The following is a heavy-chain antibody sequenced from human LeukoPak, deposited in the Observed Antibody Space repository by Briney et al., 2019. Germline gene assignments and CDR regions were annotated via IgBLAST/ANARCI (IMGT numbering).Heavy chain of an antibody. V-gene: IGHV3-53*01. D-gene: IGHD4/OR15-4a*01. CDR3: SRRAGAYSHPYDY. CDR1: GFTVSSSF. Sequence: GGSLRLSRIVSGFTVSSSFMSWVRQAPGKGLEGVSCIYSGATHYSATVKGRFTISRDNSKNTLYLQMNSLRSEDTAVYYCSRRAGAYSHPYDYWGQGTLVTVSS. J-gene: IGHJ4*02. CDR2: IYSGAT.